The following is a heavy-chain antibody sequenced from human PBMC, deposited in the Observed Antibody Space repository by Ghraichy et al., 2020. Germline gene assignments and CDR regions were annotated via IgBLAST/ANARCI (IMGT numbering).Heavy chain of an antibody. D-gene: IGHD3-22*01. V-gene: IGHV3-23*01. CDR1: GFTFSSYA. J-gene: IGHJ4*02. CDR3: AKVKRPDESSGYYYHHEEYYFDY. CDR2: ISGSGGST. Sequence: LTCAASGFTFSSYAMSWVRQAPGKGLEWVSAISGSGGSTYYADSVQGRFTISRDNSKDILYLQSNSLRAEDTAVYYCAKVKRPDESSGYYYHHEEYYFDYWGQGTLVTVSS.